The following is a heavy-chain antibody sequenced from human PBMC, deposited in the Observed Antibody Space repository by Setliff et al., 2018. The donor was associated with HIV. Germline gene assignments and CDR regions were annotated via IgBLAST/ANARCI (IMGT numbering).Heavy chain of an antibody. V-gene: IGHV1-2*02. D-gene: IGHD6-19*01. CDR3: ARPYSTGWYYFDY. Sequence: ASVKVSCKASGYTFTGYYMHWIRQAPGQGLEWMGWINPISGGTNYAQNFQGRVTMTRDTSTNTAYMELSRLTSDDTAVYFCARPYSTGWYYFDYWGQGTLVTVS. CDR1: GYTFTGYY. J-gene: IGHJ4*02. CDR2: INPISGGT.